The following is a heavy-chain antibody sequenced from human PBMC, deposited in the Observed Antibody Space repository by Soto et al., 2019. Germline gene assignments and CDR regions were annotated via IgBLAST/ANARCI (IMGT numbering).Heavy chain of an antibody. Sequence: QVQLVQSGAEVKKPGASVKVSCKASGYTFTSYDINWVRQATGQGLEWMGWMNPNRGNTGYAQKFQGRVTMTRNTSISTAYMELSSLRSEDTAIYYCARGLEWSWSLDPWGQGTLVTVSS. J-gene: IGHJ5*02. CDR1: GYTFTSYD. V-gene: IGHV1-8*01. CDR3: ARGLEWSWSLDP. D-gene: IGHD3-3*01. CDR2: MNPNRGNT.